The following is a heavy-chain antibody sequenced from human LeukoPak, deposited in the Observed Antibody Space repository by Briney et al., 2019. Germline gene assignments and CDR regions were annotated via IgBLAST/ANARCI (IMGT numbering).Heavy chain of an antibody. CDR2: IRYDGSNK. J-gene: IGHJ3*02. Sequence: GGSLRLSCAASGFTFSSYGMHWVRQAPGKGLEWVAFIRYDGSNKYYADSVKGRFTISRDNSKNTLYLQMNSLRAEDTAVYYCATDFGLLSPKKRRYFDWLYAFDIWGQGTMVTVSS. CDR3: ATDFGLLSPKKRRYFDWLYAFDI. V-gene: IGHV3-30*02. CDR1: GFTFSSYG. D-gene: IGHD3-9*01.